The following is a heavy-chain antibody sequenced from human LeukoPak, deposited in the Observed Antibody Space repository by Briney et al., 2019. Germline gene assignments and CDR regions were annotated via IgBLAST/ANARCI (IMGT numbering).Heavy chain of an antibody. J-gene: IGHJ4*02. CDR2: IKEDGSGK. V-gene: IGHV3-7*05. D-gene: IGHD6-13*01. CDR3: ARGGARQQLIENCFDY. Sequence: GGSLRLSCAPSGFTFSRYWMTWVRQAPGKGLEWVATIKEDGSGKYYVDSVRGRFTVSRDNSKNTLYLQMNSLRAEDTAVYYCARGGARQQLIENCFDYWGQGTLVTVSS. CDR1: GFTFSRYW.